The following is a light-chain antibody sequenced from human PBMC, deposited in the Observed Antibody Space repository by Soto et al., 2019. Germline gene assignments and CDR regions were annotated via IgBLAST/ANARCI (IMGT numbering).Light chain of an antibody. Sequence: EIVLMQSPGTLSFSPGERSTLSCRSSQALRRTYIAWYQQKLGQAPRVLIYGASRRATGIADRFSGSGSGTDFTLTISRLDPEDFAVYYCQQYGGSPWTFGQGTKVDIK. CDR3: QQYGGSPWT. V-gene: IGKV3-20*01. CDR1: QALRRTY. J-gene: IGKJ1*01. CDR2: GAS.